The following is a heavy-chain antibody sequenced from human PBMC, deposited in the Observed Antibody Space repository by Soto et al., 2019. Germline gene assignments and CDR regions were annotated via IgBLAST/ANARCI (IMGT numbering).Heavy chain of an antibody. CDR2: IYYSGST. V-gene: IGHV4-39*07. Sequence: SETLSLTCTVSGGSISSSSYYWGWIRQPPGKGLEWIGSIYYSGSTYYNPSLKSRVTISVNTSKNQFSLKLSSGTAAATAVYYCASINWGPNCFDPWGQGTLVTVSS. CDR3: ASINWGPNCFDP. CDR1: GGSISSSSYY. J-gene: IGHJ5*02. D-gene: IGHD7-27*01.